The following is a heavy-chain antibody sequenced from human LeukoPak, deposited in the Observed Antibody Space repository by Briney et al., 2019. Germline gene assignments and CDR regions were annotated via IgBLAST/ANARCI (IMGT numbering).Heavy chain of an antibody. J-gene: IGHJ4*02. D-gene: IGHD3-10*01. V-gene: IGHV3-21*04. Sequence: GGSPRLSCAASGFTFNSYSMNWVRQAPGKGLEWVSSISSSGSYIYYADSVKGRFTISRGNAKNPLYLQMNSLRVEDTAVYYCARDLGSGIYGTFDYWGQGTLVTVSS. CDR1: GFTFNSYS. CDR3: ARDLGSGIYGTFDY. CDR2: ISSSGSYI.